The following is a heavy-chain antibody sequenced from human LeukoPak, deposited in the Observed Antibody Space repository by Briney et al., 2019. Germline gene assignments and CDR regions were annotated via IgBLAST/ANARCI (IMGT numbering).Heavy chain of an antibody. V-gene: IGHV4-4*09. CDR2: IYAPGST. Sequence: SETLSLTCTVSGGSISSYYWSWIRQPPGKGLEWIGYIYAPGSTNYNPSLKSRLTMTLDTSKNQFSLNLRSVTAADTAVYHCARDWGLEGSGYYLSVAFDVWGQGTMVVVSS. CDR3: ARDWGLEGSGYYLSVAFDV. J-gene: IGHJ3*01. D-gene: IGHD3-22*01. CDR1: GGSISSYY.